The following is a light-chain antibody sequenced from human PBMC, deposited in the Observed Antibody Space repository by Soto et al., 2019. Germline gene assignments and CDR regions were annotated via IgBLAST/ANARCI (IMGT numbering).Light chain of an antibody. Sequence: IQLTQSPSSLSASVGDRVTITCQASRGISSSLAWYQQKPGKPPKLLVYSASTLQSGVPSGFRGRGPGPGFTRTIISLQTEDSAICFCLQLNSYPQTFGQGTRLAIK. CDR1: RGISSS. CDR2: SAS. CDR3: LQLNSYPQT. J-gene: IGKJ5*01. V-gene: IGKV1-9*01.